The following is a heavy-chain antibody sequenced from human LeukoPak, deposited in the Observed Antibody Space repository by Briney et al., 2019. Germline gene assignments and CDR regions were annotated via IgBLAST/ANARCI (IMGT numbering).Heavy chain of an antibody. V-gene: IGHV1-24*01. CDR2: FDPEDGET. D-gene: IGHD6-19*01. CDR3: ATHPTRYSSGWYDY. J-gene: IGHJ4*02. Sequence: ASVKVSCKVSGYTLTELSMHWVRQAPGKGLEWKGGFDPEDGETIYAQKFQGRVTMTEDTSTDTAYMELSSLRSEDTAVYYCATHPTRYSSGWYDYWGQGTLVTVSS. CDR1: GYTLTELS.